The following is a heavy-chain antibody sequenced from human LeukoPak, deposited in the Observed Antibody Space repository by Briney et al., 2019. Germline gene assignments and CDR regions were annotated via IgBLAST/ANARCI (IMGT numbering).Heavy chain of an antibody. Sequence: SVKVSCKASGGTFSSYAISWVRQAPGQGLEWMGGIIPIFGTANYAQKFQGRVTITADKSTSTAYMELSSLRSEDTAVYYCARGYCSGGSCYYWFDPWGQGTLVTVSS. D-gene: IGHD2-15*01. CDR3: ARGYCSGGSCYYWFDP. J-gene: IGHJ5*02. CDR2: IIPIFGTA. CDR1: GGTFSSYA. V-gene: IGHV1-69*06.